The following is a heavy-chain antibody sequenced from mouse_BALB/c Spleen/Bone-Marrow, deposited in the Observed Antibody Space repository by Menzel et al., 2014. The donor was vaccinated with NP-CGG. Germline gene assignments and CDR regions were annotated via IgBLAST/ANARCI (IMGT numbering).Heavy chain of an antibody. CDR1: GLNFIRFY. Sequence: QVQLPQAGAELVKPGASVELSFKASGLNFIRFYTHWVKQRPGQGLAWIGGINPNNGNTNFSETFKSKATLTVDKSSSTAYMQLSSLTSEDSAVYYCTRRDYWGQGTTLTVSS. V-gene: IGHV1S81*02. CDR3: TRRDY. CDR2: INPNNGNT. J-gene: IGHJ2*01.